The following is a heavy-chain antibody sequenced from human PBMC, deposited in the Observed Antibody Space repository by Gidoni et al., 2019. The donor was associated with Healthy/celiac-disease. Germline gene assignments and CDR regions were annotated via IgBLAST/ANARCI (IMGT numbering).Heavy chain of an antibody. CDR2: ISSSSSYI. CDR3: ARDDFDWLLYGPGAFDI. V-gene: IGHV3-21*01. Sequence: EVQLVESGGGLVKPGGSLRLSCAASGFTFSSYSMNWVRQAPGKGLEWVSSISSSSSYIYYADSVKGRFTISRDNAKNSLYLQMNSLRAEDTAVYYCARDDFDWLLYGPGAFDIWGQGTMVTVSS. J-gene: IGHJ3*02. CDR1: GFTFSSYS. D-gene: IGHD3-9*01.